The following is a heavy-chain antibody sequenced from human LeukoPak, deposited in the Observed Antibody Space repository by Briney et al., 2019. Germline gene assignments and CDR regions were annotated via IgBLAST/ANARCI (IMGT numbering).Heavy chain of an antibody. CDR3: ARGADPLYYYDSSGYSEYFQH. J-gene: IGHJ1*01. D-gene: IGHD3-22*01. CDR2: ISAYNGNT. CDR1: VYSFTSYG. V-gene: IGHV1-18*01. Sequence: ASVKVSCKASVYSFTSYGISWVRQAPGQGLDWMGWISAYNGNTNYAQKLQGRVTMTTDTSTSTAYMELRSLRSDDTAVYYCARGADPLYYYDSSGYSEYFQHWGQGTLVTVSS.